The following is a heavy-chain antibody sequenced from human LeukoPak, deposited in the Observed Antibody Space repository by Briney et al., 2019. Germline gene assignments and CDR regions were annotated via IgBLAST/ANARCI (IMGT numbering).Heavy chain of an antibody. CDR1: GFTFSSYA. Sequence: GGSLRLSCAASGFTFSSYAMSWVRQAPGKGLEWVSVISGSGGNINYADSVKGRFTISRDNSKNTLYLQMNSLRAEDTAVYYCAKTRPLDSSSWSHGDYWGQGTLVTVSP. J-gene: IGHJ4*02. CDR2: ISGSGGNI. D-gene: IGHD6-13*01. CDR3: AKTRPLDSSSWSHGDY. V-gene: IGHV3-23*01.